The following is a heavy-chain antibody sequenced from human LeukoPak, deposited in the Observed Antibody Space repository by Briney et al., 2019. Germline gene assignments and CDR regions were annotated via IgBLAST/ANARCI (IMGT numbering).Heavy chain of an antibody. J-gene: IGHJ4*02. CDR1: GFTFSSYW. Sequence: GGSLRLSCAASGFTFSSYWMSWVRQAPGKGLEWVADIKQDGSEKYYVDSVKGRFTISRDNAKNSLYLQMNSLRAEDTAVYYCARDRIRGQLVPFDYWGQGTLVTVSS. CDR3: ARDRIRGQLVPFDY. V-gene: IGHV3-7*01. D-gene: IGHD6-13*01. CDR2: IKQDGSEK.